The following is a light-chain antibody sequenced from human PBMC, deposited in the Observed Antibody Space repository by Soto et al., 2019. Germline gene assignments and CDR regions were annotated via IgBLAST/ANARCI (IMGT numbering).Light chain of an antibody. CDR2: EVS. Sequence: QSVLTQPASVSGSPGQSITISCTGTSSDIGNYDFVSWYQQVPGTAPKAMIYEVSSRPSGVSNRFSGSKSGNTASLNISGLQAEDEAYYYFSSYTTSTSFILFGGGTKLTVL. J-gene: IGLJ2*01. CDR3: SSYTTSTSFIL. CDR1: SSDIGNYDF. V-gene: IGLV2-14*01.